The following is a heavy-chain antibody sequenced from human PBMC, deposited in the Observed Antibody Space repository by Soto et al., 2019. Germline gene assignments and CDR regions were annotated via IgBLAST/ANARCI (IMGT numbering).Heavy chain of an antibody. CDR2: MNPNSGKT. CDR1: GYTFTSYD. Sequence: GASVKVSCKASGYTFTSYDINWVRQATGQGLEWMGWMNPNSGKTGYAQKFQGRVTMTRNTSISTAYMELSSLRSEDTAVYYFAITNVMVYVRGAFDIWGQGTMVTVSS. CDR3: AITNVMVYVRGAFDI. D-gene: IGHD2-8*01. J-gene: IGHJ3*02. V-gene: IGHV1-8*01.